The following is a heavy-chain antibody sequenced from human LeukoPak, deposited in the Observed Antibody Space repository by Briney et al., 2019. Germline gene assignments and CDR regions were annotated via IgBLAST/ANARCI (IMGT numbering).Heavy chain of an antibody. CDR1: GGSINNYY. J-gene: IGHJ4*02. D-gene: IGHD4-17*01. V-gene: IGHV4-59*01. CDR3: ARGGDYGDLRYFDY. CDR2: IYYRGST. Sequence: PSETLSLTCTVSGGSINNYYWSWIRQPPGKGLEWIGYIYYRGSTNYNPSLKSRVTFSVDTSKNQFSLKLNSVTAADAAVYYCARGGDYGDLRYFDYWGQGTLVTVSS.